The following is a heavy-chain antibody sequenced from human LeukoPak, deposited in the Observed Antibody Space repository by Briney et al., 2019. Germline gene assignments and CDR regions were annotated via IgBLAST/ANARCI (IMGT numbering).Heavy chain of an antibody. V-gene: IGHV4-61*02. Sequence: PSQTLSLTCTVSGGSISSGSYYWSWIRQPAGKGLEWIGRIYTSGSTNYNPSPKSRVTISVDTSKNQFSLKLSSVTAADTAVYYCARDLPWYFDYWGQGTLVTVSS. J-gene: IGHJ4*02. CDR3: ARDLPWYFDY. CDR1: GGSISSGSYY. CDR2: IYTSGST.